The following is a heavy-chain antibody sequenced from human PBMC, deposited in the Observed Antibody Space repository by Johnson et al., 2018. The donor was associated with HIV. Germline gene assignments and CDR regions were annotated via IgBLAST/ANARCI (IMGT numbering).Heavy chain of an antibody. Sequence: VQLVESGGDLVKPGGSLRLSCAASGFTFSSYWMHWVRQAPGKGLEWVSGISWKGGSTGYADSVKGRFTISKDNAKNSLYLQMNSLRVDDTAVYHCARARYTSDWYLYDAFDLWGQGTMVTVSS. D-gene: IGHD6-13*01. V-gene: IGHV3-20*01. CDR1: GFTFSSYW. CDR2: ISWKGGST. J-gene: IGHJ3*01. CDR3: ARARYTSDWYLYDAFDL.